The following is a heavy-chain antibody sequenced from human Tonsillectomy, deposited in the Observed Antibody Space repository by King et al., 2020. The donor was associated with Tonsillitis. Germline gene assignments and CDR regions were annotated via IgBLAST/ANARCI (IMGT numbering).Heavy chain of an antibody. CDR2: VHNSGTT. V-gene: IGHV4-39*07. Sequence: LQLQESGPGLVKPSETLSLTCSVSSGSINNNYYYWGWIRQHPGKGLEGIGSVHNSGTTYYNPSRKSRVTISLDTSKNQFSLNMSSVTAADTAVYYCAKTMKLVIHAFDIWGHGTMVTVSS. CDR1: SGSINNNYYY. J-gene: IGHJ3*02. D-gene: IGHD3-22*01. CDR3: AKTMKLVIHAFDI.